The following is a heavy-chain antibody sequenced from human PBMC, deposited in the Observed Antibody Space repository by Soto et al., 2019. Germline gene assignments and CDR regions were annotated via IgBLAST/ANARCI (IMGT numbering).Heavy chain of an antibody. J-gene: IGHJ6*02. V-gene: IGHV1-18*01. D-gene: IGHD5-18*01. CDR2: ISTLNGNT. CDR1: GYDYVTYA. Sequence: QAQLVQSGAEVKKPGASVNVSCKASGYDYVTYAITWVRQRPGQGLEWMGWISTLNGNTNYAQNFQGRVTMTTDTSTRIVHLGLRSLRSDDTDVYYYARRVQVWLPDYYGMDVWGQGTTVTVSS. CDR3: ARRVQVWLPDYYGMDV.